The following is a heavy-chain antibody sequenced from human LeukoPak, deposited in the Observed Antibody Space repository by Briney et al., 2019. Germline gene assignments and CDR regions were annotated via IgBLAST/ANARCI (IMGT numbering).Heavy chain of an antibody. Sequence: ASVKVSCKASGYSFTNHGITWVRQAPGQGLEWMGWISTYDGNANYAQKLQGRVTMTTDTSTITAYMELRSLRSDDTAVYYCARAPSGFTYGPGDHWGQGTLVTVSS. CDR3: ARAPSGFTYGPGDH. D-gene: IGHD5-18*01. J-gene: IGHJ4*02. CDR1: GYSFTNHG. V-gene: IGHV1-18*01. CDR2: ISTYDGNA.